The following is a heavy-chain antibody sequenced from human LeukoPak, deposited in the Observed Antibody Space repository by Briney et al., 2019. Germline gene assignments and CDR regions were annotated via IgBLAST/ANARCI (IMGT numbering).Heavy chain of an antibody. V-gene: IGHV3-48*01. J-gene: IGHJ4*02. CDR3: ARSGASPVDY. Sequence: GGSLRLSCAASGFTFSSYSMSWVRQAPGKGLEWVSYITGSSNTIYYADSVKGRFTISRDNAKNSLYLQMNSLRAEDSAVYYCARSGASPVDYWGQGTLVTVSS. CDR2: ITGSSNTI. CDR1: GFTFSSYS. D-gene: IGHD1-26*01.